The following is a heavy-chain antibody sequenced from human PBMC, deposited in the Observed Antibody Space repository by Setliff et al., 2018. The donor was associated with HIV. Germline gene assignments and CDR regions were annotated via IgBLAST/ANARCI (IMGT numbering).Heavy chain of an antibody. CDR3: AGHFYYSGSGIWAGLDS. CDR1: GGSISTYY. J-gene: IGHJ4*02. Sequence: PSETLSLTCTVSGGSISTYYWSWIRQPPGKGLEFIGYIYPSGITYYTPSLKGRVTVSIERPKKQFSLKLTSVTAADTAVYYCAGHFYYSGSGIWAGLDSWGQGTLVTVSS. V-gene: IGHV4-59*04. D-gene: IGHD3-10*01. CDR2: IYPSGIT.